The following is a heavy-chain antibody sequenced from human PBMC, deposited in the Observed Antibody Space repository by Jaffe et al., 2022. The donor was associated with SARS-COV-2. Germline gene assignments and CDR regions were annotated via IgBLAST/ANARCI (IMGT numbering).Heavy chain of an antibody. CDR2: IYYSGST. V-gene: IGHV4-59*01. CDR3: ARDTPLGSSWSSSYGMDV. CDR1: GGSISSYY. Sequence: QVQLQESGPGLVKPSETLSLTCTVSGGSISSYYWSWIRQPPGKGLEWIGYIYYSGSTNYNPSLKSRVTISVDTSKNQFSLKLSSVTAADTAVYYCARDTPLGSSWSSSYGMDVWGQGTTVTVSS. D-gene: IGHD6-13*01. J-gene: IGHJ6*02.